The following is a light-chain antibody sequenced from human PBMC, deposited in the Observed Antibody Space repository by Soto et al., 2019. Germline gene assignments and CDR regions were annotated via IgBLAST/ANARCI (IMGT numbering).Light chain of an antibody. J-gene: IGKJ1*01. CDR3: QQYSAYWT. CDR2: DAS. CDR1: RSINRW. V-gene: IGKV1-5*01. Sequence: DIQMTQSASAVSASVGDRVTITCRASRSINRWLAWYQQKPGKAPKLIISDASNLENGVPSRFSGSGSGTEFTLTISSLQSDDFATYYCQQYSAYWTFGQGTKVDIK.